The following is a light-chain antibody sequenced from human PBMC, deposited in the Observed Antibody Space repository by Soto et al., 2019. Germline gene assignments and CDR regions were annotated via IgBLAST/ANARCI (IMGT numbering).Light chain of an antibody. V-gene: IGLV1-40*01. CDR3: HSYDSSLSGYV. CDR1: NSNIGADYD. J-gene: IGLJ1*01. CDR2: GYI. Sequence: QSVLTQPPSVSGAPGQRVTISCTGSNSNIGADYDVHWYQHLPGTAPKLLIYGYINRPSGVPDRFSGSKSGTSASLAITGLQAEDEADYYCHSYDSSLSGYVFGTGTKVTVL.